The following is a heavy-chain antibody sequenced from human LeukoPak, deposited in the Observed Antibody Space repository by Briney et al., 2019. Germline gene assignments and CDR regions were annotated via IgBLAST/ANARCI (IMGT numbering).Heavy chain of an antibody. Sequence: SQTLSLTCAISVDSASVNITAASSVRQSPSRGLEWLGRTYYRSKWYNDYAVSVKSRITINPDTSKNQFSLQLNSVTPEDTAVYYCARCTGYTGYAFEFWGQGTKVTVSS. D-gene: IGHD2-8*02. CDR1: VDSASVNITA. CDR3: ARCTGYTGYAFEF. V-gene: IGHV6-1*01. J-gene: IGHJ4*01. CDR2: TYYRSKWYN.